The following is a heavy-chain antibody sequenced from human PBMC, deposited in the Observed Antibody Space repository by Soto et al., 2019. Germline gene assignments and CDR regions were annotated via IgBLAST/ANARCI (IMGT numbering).Heavy chain of an antibody. D-gene: IGHD3-16*02. CDR3: RRGDYVWGSYRYTMDV. J-gene: IGHJ6*02. CDR1: GFTFSNAW. CDR2: IKRKTDGGTT. V-gene: IGHV3-15*07. Sequence: EVQLVESGGGLVKPGGSLRLSCAASGFTFSNAWMNWVRQAPGKGLEWVGLIKRKTDGGTTDYAAPVRGRFTISRDDSRNTLYLEMNSLKTEDTAVYYCRRGDYVWGSYRYTMDVWGRGTTVTVSS.